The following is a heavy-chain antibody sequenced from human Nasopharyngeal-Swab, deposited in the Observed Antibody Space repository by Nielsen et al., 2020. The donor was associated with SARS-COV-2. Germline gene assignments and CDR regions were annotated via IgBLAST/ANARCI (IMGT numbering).Heavy chain of an antibody. D-gene: IGHD6-19*01. J-gene: IGHJ4*02. CDR3: AREDPIAVAGNLDY. Sequence: SLKIPCPASVFTFSSYAMHWVRHAPGKGLEWVAVISYDGSNKYYADSVKGRFTISRDNSKNTLYLQMNSLRAEDTAVYYCAREDPIAVAGNLDYWGQGTLVTVSS. CDR2: ISYDGSNK. V-gene: IGHV3-30-3*01. CDR1: VFTFSSYA.